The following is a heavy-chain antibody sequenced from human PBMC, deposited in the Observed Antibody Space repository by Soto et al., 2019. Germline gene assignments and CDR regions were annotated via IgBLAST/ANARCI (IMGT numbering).Heavy chain of an antibody. CDR1: GFTFSTYA. V-gene: IGHV3-20*04. CDR2: INWNGGST. Sequence: GGSLRLSCAASGFTFSTYAMAWVRLAPGKGLEWVSGINWNGGSTGYADSVKGRFTISRDNAKNSLYLQMNSLRAEDTALYYCAKDIQLGVRGVIITPYYFDYWGQGTLVSVSS. J-gene: IGHJ4*02. CDR3: AKDIQLGVRGVIITPYYFDY. D-gene: IGHD3-10*01.